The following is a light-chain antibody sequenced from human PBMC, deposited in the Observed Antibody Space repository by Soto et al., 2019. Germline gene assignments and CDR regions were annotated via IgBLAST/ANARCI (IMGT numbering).Light chain of an antibody. CDR2: EVT. Sequence: ALTQPASVSGSPGQSITISCTGTSSDIGGYNVVSWYQQHPRKAPKLIIYEVTNRPSGISDRFSASKSGNTASLTISGLQAEDEGDYYCSSYTRARTYVFGTGTKVTVL. V-gene: IGLV2-14*01. CDR1: SSDIGGYNV. J-gene: IGLJ1*01. CDR3: SSYTRARTYV.